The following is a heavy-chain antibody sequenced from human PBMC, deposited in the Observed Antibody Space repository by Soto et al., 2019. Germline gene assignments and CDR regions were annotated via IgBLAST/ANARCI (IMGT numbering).Heavy chain of an antibody. D-gene: IGHD2-2*01. Sequence: SVKVSCKASGGTFSSYAISWVRQAPGQGLKWMRGIIPISGTANYAQKFQGRVTITADESTSTAYMELSSLRSEDTAVYYCARSQGSSTSLEIYYYYYYGMDVWGQGTTVTVSS. V-gene: IGHV1-69*13. CDR1: GGTFSSYA. CDR3: ARSQGSSTSLEIYYYYYYGMDV. J-gene: IGHJ6*02. CDR2: IIPISGTA.